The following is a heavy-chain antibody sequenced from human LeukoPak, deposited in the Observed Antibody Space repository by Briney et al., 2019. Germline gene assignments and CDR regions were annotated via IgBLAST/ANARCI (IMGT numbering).Heavy chain of an antibody. CDR3: ARVPAGYGYGPWEWDYYQYMDV. CDR2: ISSSSRYM. J-gene: IGHJ6*03. D-gene: IGHD5-18*01. V-gene: IGHV3-21*01. CDR1: GFTFNDYG. Sequence: GGSLRLSCAASGFTFNDYGMSWVRQAPGKGLEWVSSISSSSRYMYYADSAKGRFTISRDNAKNSLYLQMNSLRAEDTAVYYCARVPAGYGYGPWEWDYYQYMDVWGTGTTVTVSS.